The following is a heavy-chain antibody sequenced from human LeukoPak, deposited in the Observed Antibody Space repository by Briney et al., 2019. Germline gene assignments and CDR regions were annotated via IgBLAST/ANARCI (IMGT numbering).Heavy chain of an antibody. Sequence: PSETLSLTCAVYGGSFSGYYWSWIRQPPGKGLEWIGEINHSGSTNYNPSLKSRVTISVDTSKNQFSLKLSSVTAADTAVYYCARLVVVAATRFAPRDSDYRGQGTLVTVSS. CDR2: INHSGST. CDR1: GGSFSGYY. V-gene: IGHV4-34*01. CDR3: ARLVVVAATRFAPRDSDY. J-gene: IGHJ4*02. D-gene: IGHD2-15*01.